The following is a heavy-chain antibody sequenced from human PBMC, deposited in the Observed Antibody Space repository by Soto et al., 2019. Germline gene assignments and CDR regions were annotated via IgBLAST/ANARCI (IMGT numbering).Heavy chain of an antibody. V-gene: IGHV5-51*01. Sequence: PGESLKISCKGSGYSFTSYWIGWVRQMPGKGLEWMGIIYPGDSDTGYSPSFQGQVTISADKSISTAYLQWSSLKASDTAMYYCARPAWGRPYDYYGMDVWGQGTTVTVSS. D-gene: IGHD7-27*01. CDR1: GYSFTSYW. CDR3: ARPAWGRPYDYYGMDV. J-gene: IGHJ6*02. CDR2: IYPGDSDT.